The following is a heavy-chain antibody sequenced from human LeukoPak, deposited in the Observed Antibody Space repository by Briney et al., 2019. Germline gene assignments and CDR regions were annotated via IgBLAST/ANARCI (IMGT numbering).Heavy chain of an antibody. CDR3: ARGTTGQWLTPVDY. V-gene: IGHV3-7*01. D-gene: IGHD6-19*01. CDR2: IKKDGSEK. Sequence: GGSLRLSCAASGFTFSSYWMSWVRQAPGKGLEWVANIKKDGSEKYYVDSVKGRFTISRDNAKTSLYLQMNSLRAEDTAVYYCARGTTGQWLTPVDYWGQGTLVTISS. CDR1: GFTFSSYW. J-gene: IGHJ4*02.